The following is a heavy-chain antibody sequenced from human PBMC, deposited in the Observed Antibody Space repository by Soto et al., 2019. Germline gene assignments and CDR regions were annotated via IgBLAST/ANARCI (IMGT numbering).Heavy chain of an antibody. V-gene: IGHV5-10-1*01. Sequence: PGDSLKISCKGSGYSFTSYWISWVRQMPGKGLEWMGRIDPSDSYTNYSPSFQGHVTISADKSISTAYLQWSSLKASDTAMYYCARGKWQQFTFSNNWYLDYWGQGTLVTVSS. CDR3: ARGKWQQFTFSNNWYLDY. CDR2: IDPSDSYT. CDR1: GYSFTSYW. D-gene: IGHD1-1*01. J-gene: IGHJ4*02.